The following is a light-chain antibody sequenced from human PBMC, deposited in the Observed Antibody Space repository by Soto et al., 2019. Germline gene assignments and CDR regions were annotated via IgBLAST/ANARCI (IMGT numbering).Light chain of an antibody. Sequence: DVVMTQTPLSLSFTLGRPASISCRSSRSLVYSDGIAYFSWFQQRPGRSPRRLIYKVSNRDSGVPARFSGSGSGTDFALKISRVEADDVGVYYCMQATHWPITFGQGTRLEIK. V-gene: IGKV2-30*01. CDR3: MQATHWPIT. CDR2: KVS. CDR1: RSLVYSDGIAY. J-gene: IGKJ5*01.